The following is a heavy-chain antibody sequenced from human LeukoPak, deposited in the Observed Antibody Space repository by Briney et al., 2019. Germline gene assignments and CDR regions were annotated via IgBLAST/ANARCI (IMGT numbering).Heavy chain of an antibody. Sequence: SETLSLTCTVSGGSISSYYWSWIRQPPGKGLEWIGDIYYSGSIKYNPSLKSRVTMSVDTSKNQFSLKLSSVAAADTAVYYCARDLLNEGNHLDYWGQGTLVTVSS. D-gene: IGHD4-23*01. V-gene: IGHV4-59*12. CDR3: ARDLLNEGNHLDY. CDR2: IYYSGSI. CDR1: GGSISSYY. J-gene: IGHJ4*02.